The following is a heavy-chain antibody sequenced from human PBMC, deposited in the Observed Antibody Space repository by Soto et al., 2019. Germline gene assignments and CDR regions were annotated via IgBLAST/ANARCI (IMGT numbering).Heavy chain of an antibody. V-gene: IGHV4-39*01. Sequence: PSETLSLTCTVSGGSISSSSYYWGWIRQPPGKGLEWIGSIYYSGSTYYNPSLKSRVTISVDTSKNQFSLKLSSVTAADTAVYYCAGTYYDFWSGSGYYYYGMDVWGQGTTVTVSS. J-gene: IGHJ6*02. CDR3: AGTYYDFWSGSGYYYYGMDV. CDR1: GGSISSSSYY. CDR2: IYYSGST. D-gene: IGHD3-3*01.